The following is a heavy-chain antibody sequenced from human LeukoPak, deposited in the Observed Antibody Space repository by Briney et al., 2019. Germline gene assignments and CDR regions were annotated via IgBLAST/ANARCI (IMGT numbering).Heavy chain of an antibody. CDR2: ISGSGGST. V-gene: IGHV3-23*01. CDR1: GCTFSNYA. D-gene: IGHD2-21*01. J-gene: IGHJ4*02. Sequence: QPGGSLRLSCAASGCTFSNYAMTWVRQAPGKGLEWVSGISGSGGSTYYVDSVKGRFTISRDNSKNTLYLQMNSLREEDTALYFCAKNGGGQCYSHLDSWGQGNLVTVSS. CDR3: AKNGGGQCYSHLDS.